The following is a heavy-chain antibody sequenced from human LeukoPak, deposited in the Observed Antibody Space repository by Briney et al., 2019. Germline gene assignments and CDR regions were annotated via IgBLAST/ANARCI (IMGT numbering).Heavy chain of an antibody. Sequence: GGSLRLSCAAPGFPFSVSWMSWVRRAPGRGLEWVAIIKQDGSERYYVDSVKGRFTISRYNAKNSMYLQMSSLRAEDTAVYYCARDWGNIVVGIAASRDYWGQGTLVTVSS. CDR1: GFPFSVSW. J-gene: IGHJ4*02. CDR2: IKQDGSER. CDR3: ARDWGNIVVGIAASRDY. D-gene: IGHD2-2*01. V-gene: IGHV3-7*01.